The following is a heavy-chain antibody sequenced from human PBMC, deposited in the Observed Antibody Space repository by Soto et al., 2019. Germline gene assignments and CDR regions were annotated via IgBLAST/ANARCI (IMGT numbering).Heavy chain of an antibody. CDR1: GGSVSSNSYS. CDR2: IYSSENT. D-gene: IGHD4-17*01. CDR3: ARHEPLHGDYDY. J-gene: IGHJ4*02. V-gene: IGHV4-39*01. Sequence: SEALSLTCTVSGGSVSSNSYSGGWIRQSPGKGLEWIGTIYSSENTYYNPSLLSRVTISVDTSKNEFSLRLSSVTAADTAVYYCARHEPLHGDYDYWGQGPLVTVS.